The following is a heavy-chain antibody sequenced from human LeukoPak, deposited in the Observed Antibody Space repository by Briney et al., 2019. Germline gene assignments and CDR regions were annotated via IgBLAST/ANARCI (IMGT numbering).Heavy chain of an antibody. CDR3: ARGSRVYGMDA. Sequence: SETLSLTCTVSGGSISSYYWSWIRQPPGKGLEWIGYIYYSGSTNYNPSLKSRVTISVDTSKNQFSLKLSSVTAADTAVYYCARGSRVYGMDAWGQGTTVTVSS. D-gene: IGHD2-2*01. CDR1: GGSISSYY. V-gene: IGHV4-59*01. J-gene: IGHJ6*02. CDR2: IYYSGST.